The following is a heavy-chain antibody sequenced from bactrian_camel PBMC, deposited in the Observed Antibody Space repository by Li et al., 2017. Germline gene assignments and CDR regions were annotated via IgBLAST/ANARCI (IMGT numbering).Heavy chain of an antibody. D-gene: IGHD1*01. CDR2: ISWSGDST. CDR1: GFTFSSYD. V-gene: IGHV3S40*01. J-gene: IGHJ4*01. Sequence: DVQLVESGGGSVQAGGSLRLSCAASGFTFSSYDMVWVRQAPGKGLEWVSGISWSGDSTNYADSVKGRFTIAKDNAKNTLYLQMNMVKPEDTAMYYCAAREAERLSQPLWESSYNIWGRGTQVTVS. CDR3: AAREAERLSQPLWESSYNI.